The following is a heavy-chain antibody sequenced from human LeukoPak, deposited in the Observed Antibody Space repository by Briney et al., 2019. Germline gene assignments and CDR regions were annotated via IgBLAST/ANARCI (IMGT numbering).Heavy chain of an antibody. CDR1: GFTFDDYA. CDR2: ISWNSGSI. D-gene: IGHD1-26*01. Sequence: GRSLRLSCAASGFTFDDYAMPWVRQAPGKGLEWVSGISWNSGSIGYADSVKGRFTISRDNAKNSLYLQVNSLRAEDTAVYYCAKGGVGRPAPFDYWGQGTLVTVSS. V-gene: IGHV3-9*01. CDR3: AKGGVGRPAPFDY. J-gene: IGHJ4*02.